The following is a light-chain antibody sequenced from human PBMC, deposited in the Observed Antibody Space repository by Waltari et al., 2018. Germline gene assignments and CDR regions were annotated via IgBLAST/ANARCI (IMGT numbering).Light chain of an antibody. CDR1: QSVLYSSNNKNC. CDR2: WAS. Sequence: DIVMTQSPDSLAVSLGERATINCKSSQSVLYSSNNKNCLVWYKQKPGQPPRQLIYWASTRESGVPDRFSGSGSGTDFTLTISSLQPDDFATYYCQQYNSYFPLTFGGGTKVEIK. CDR3: QQYNSYFPLT. J-gene: IGKJ4*01. V-gene: IGKV4-1*01.